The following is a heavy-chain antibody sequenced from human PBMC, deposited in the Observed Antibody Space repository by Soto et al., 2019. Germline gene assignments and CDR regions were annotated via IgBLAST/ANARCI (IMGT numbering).Heavy chain of an antibody. V-gene: IGHV1-8*01. D-gene: IGHD1-1*01. Sequence: QVQLVQSGAEVTKPGASVKVSCKASGYIFTTYDINWVRQATGQGLEWMGWMSPNSGATGYAQKVKGRVTMTRDTSISTAYMEQSNLRSEDTAIYYCARGVDAGLDVWGQGTTVTVSS. CDR2: MSPNSGAT. CDR1: GYIFTTYD. CDR3: ARGVDAGLDV. J-gene: IGHJ6*02.